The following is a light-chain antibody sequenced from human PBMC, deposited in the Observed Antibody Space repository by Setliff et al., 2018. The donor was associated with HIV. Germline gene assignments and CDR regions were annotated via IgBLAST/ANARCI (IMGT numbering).Light chain of an antibody. CDR1: SRDVGDYNY. J-gene: IGLJ1*01. CDR3: CSYAGSRAWV. CDR2: DVY. Sequence: QSVLTQPRSVSGSPGQSVTISCTGTSRDVGDYNYVSWYQQYPGKAPKLIIYDVYKRPSGVPDRLSGSKSGNTASLTISGLQAEDEADYYCCSYAGSRAWVFGTGTKHRP. V-gene: IGLV2-11*01.